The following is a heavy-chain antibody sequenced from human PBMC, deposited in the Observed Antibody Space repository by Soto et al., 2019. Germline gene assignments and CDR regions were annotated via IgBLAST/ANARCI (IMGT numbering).Heavy chain of an antibody. CDR3: ARTSLRTVTTLSY. D-gene: IGHD4-17*01. Sequence: SVKVFCKASGYTFTGDYMHWLRQAPGQGLEWMGWINPNSGGTNYAQKFQGWGTMTRDTSISTAYMELSSLRSEDTAVYYCARTSLRTVTTLSYWGQGTLVTVSS. J-gene: IGHJ4*02. CDR2: INPNSGGT. V-gene: IGHV1-2*04. CDR1: GYTFTGDY.